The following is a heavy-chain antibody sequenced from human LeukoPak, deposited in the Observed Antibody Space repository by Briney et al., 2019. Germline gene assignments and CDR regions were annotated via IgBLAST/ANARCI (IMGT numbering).Heavy chain of an antibody. J-gene: IGHJ4*02. Sequence: GRSLRLSCAASGSTFSNYGMHWVRQAPGKGLEWVAVVSNDGRVQYYADSVKGRFTISRDNSKNTLSLQMNSLRAEDTAVYYCTKEGGPMAVTTERYSFDQWGQGTLVTVSS. D-gene: IGHD4-17*01. CDR1: GSTFSNYG. V-gene: IGHV3-30*18. CDR3: TKEGGPMAVTTERYSFDQ. CDR2: VSNDGRVQ.